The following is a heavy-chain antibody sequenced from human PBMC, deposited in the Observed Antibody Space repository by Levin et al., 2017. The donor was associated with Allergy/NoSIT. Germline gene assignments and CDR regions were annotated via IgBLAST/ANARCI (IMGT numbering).Heavy chain of an antibody. CDR3: AKGADMWELLCYFDY. CDR2: ISGSGGST. Sequence: GESLKISCAASGFTFSSYAMSWVRQAPGKGLEWVSAISGSGGSTYYADSVKGRFTISRDNSKNTLYLQMNSLRAEDTAVYYCAKGADMWELLCYFDYWGQGTLVTVSS. V-gene: IGHV3-23*01. D-gene: IGHD1-26*01. CDR1: GFTFSSYA. J-gene: IGHJ4*02.